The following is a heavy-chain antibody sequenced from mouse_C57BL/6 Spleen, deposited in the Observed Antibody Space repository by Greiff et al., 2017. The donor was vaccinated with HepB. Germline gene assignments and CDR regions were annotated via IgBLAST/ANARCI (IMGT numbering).Heavy chain of an antibody. CDR3: ARGYGNYGWYFDV. J-gene: IGHJ1*03. Sequence: VMLVESGPELVKPGASVKISCKASGYTFTDYYINWVKQRPGQGLEWIGWIFPGSGSTYYNEKFKGKATLTVDKSSSTAYMLLSSLTSEDSAGYFCARGYGNYGWYFDVWGTGTTVTVSS. CDR1: GYTFTDYY. V-gene: IGHV1-75*01. D-gene: IGHD2-1*01. CDR2: IFPGSGST.